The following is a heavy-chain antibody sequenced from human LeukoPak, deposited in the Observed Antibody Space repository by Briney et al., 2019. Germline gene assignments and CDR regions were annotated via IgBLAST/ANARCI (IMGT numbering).Heavy chain of an antibody. CDR3: ANGYNYGLDY. CDR1: GFTVSNNY. J-gene: IGHJ4*02. V-gene: IGHV3-30*07. Sequence: GGSLRLSCAASGFTVSNNYMSWVRQAPGKGLEWVAVISYDGSNKYYADSVKGRFTISRDNSKNTLYLQMNSLRAEDTAVYYCANGYNYGLDYWGQGTLVTVSS. D-gene: IGHD5-18*01. CDR2: ISYDGSNK.